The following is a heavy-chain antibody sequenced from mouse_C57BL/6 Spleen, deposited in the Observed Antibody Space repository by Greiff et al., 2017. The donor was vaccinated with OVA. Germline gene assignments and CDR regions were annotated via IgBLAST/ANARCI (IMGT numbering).Heavy chain of an antibody. V-gene: IGHV1-15*01. J-gene: IGHJ1*03. D-gene: IGHD1-1*01. CDR1: GYTFTDYE. CDR2: IDPETGGT. Sequence: VQLVESGAELVRPGASVTLSCKASGYTFTDYEMHWVKQTPVHGLEWIGAIDPETGGTAYNQKFKGKAILTADKSSSTAYMELRSLTSEDSAVYYCTRRDYYGSSYEYFDVWGTGTTVTVSS. CDR3: TRRDYYGSSYEYFDV.